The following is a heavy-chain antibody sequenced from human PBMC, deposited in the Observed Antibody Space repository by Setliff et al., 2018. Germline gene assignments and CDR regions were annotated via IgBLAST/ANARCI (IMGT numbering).Heavy chain of an antibody. V-gene: IGHV4-34*01. Sequence: KPSETLSLTCDIKGGAVSGFYWSWIRQTPGKDLEWIGEISHNGRVSSSPSLKSRVTISVDRAKNHFSLKLTSVTAADTAMYYCARSRYYDSSGNNYGLDYWGQGTLGTVPQ. D-gene: IGHD3-22*01. CDR3: ARSRYYDSSGNNYGLDY. CDR2: ISHNGRV. CDR1: GGAVSGFY. J-gene: IGHJ4*02.